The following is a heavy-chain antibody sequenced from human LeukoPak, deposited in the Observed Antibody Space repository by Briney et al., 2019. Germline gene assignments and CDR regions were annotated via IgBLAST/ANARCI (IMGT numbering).Heavy chain of an antibody. CDR1: GGSFSGYY. V-gene: IGHV4-34*01. Sequence: PSETLSLTCAVYGGSFSGYYWSWIRQPPGKGLEWIGEINHSGSTNYNPSLKSRVTISVDTSKNQFSLKLSSVTAADTAVYYCASRTRYYYYYGMDVWGQGTTVTVSS. D-gene: IGHD1-14*01. J-gene: IGHJ6*02. CDR2: INHSGST. CDR3: ASRTRYYYYYGMDV.